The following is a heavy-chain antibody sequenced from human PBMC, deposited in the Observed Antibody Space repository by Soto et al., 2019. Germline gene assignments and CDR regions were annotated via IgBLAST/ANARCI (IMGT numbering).Heavy chain of an antibody. D-gene: IGHD2-21*01. J-gene: IGHJ4*02. CDR2: IWYDGNNK. Sequence: QVHLVESGGGVVQPGRSLRLSGAASGFTFNNFPMHWVRQAPGKGLEWVAIIWYDGNNKYYADSVKGRFTISRDNSKNTLYLQMNRLRAEDTAVYYCARGGLWRDDWGQGTLVTVSP. CDR1: GFTFNNFP. CDR3: ARGGLWRDD. V-gene: IGHV3-33*01.